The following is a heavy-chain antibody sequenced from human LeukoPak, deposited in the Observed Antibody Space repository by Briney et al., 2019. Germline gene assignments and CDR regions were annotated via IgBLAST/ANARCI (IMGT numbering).Heavy chain of an antibody. J-gene: IGHJ4*02. Sequence: GGSLRLSCAASGFTFSDYYMSWIRQAPGKGLEWVSYISSSCSTICYADSVKGRFTISRDNAKNSLYLQMNSLRAEDTAVYCCARVLVAMIVEYYFDYWGQGTLVTVSS. CDR2: ISSSCSTI. V-gene: IGHV3-11*01. D-gene: IGHD3-22*01. CDR3: ARVLVAMIVEYYFDY. CDR1: GFTFSDYY.